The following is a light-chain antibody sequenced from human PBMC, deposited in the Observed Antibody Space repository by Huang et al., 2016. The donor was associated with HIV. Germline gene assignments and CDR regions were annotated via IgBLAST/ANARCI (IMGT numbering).Light chain of an antibody. CDR1: QSHLHSNGYNY. CDR2: LGS. J-gene: IGKJ4*01. CDR3: MQALQTELT. Sequence: DIVMTQSPLSLPVTPGEPASISCRSSQSHLHSNGYNYLDWYLQKPGQSPQLLIYLGSNRASGVPDRFSASGSGTDFTLKISRVEAEDVGVYYCMQALQTELTFGGGTKVEIK. V-gene: IGKV2-28*01.